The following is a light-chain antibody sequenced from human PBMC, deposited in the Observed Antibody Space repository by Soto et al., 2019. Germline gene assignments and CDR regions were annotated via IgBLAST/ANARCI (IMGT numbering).Light chain of an antibody. V-gene: IGLV2-14*03. CDR1: SSDVGGYNY. CDR3: SSHSSSSTLVV. J-gene: IGLJ2*01. Sequence: QSALTQPASMSGSPGQSITISCTGTSSDVGGYNYVSWYRQHPGKAPKLMIYDVDNRPSGVSNRFSGSKSGNTASLTISGLQAEDEADYYCSSHSSSSTLVVFGGGTKLTLL. CDR2: DVD.